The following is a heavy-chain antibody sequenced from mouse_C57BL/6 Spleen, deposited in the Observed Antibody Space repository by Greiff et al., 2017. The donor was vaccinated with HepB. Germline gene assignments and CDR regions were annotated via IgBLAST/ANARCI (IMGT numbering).Heavy chain of an antibody. CDR2: IDPEDGET. D-gene: IGHD1-1*01. Sequence: VHVKQSGAELVKPGASVKLSCTASGFNIKDYYMHWVKQRTEQGLEWIGRIDPEDGETKYAPKFQGKATLTADTSSNTAYLQLSSLTSEDTAVYYCARSGYYGSSYDAMDYWGQGTSVTGSS. CDR1: GFNIKDYY. J-gene: IGHJ4*01. V-gene: IGHV14-2*01. CDR3: ARSGYYGSSYDAMDY.